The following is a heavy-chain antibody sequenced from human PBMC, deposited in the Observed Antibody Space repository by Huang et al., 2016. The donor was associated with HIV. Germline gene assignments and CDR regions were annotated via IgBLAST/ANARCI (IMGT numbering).Heavy chain of an antibody. CDR2: IHHSGTT. D-gene: IGHD3-9*01. J-gene: IGHJ3*02. V-gene: IGHV4-61*01. Sequence: QVQLQESGPGLVKPSETLYLTCSVSGVSVSSDSYDWSWVRQSPAKGLEWIGYIHHSGTTNQNPSLQCRVNISLDMSKNQFSLNLTSVTAADTAVYYCAGVPGCDIWGPGTRVTVSS. CDR3: AGVPGCDI. CDR1: GVSVSSDSYD.